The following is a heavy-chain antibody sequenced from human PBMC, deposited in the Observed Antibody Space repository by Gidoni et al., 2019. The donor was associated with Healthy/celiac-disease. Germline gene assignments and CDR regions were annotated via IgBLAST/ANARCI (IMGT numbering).Heavy chain of an antibody. CDR2: IYYSGSH. CDR3: AAHKYDFWSAIRGPTDGMDV. J-gene: IGHJ6*02. Sequence: QVQLQESGPGLVKPSETLSLTCTVTGGSLSSYSWSWLRPPPGKGLEWIGYIYYSGSHNYNPSLKSRVTISVDTSKNRFSLKLSSVTAADTAVYYCAAHKYDFWSAIRGPTDGMDVWGQGTTVTVSS. D-gene: IGHD3-3*01. V-gene: IGHV4-59*01. CDR1: GGSLSSYS.